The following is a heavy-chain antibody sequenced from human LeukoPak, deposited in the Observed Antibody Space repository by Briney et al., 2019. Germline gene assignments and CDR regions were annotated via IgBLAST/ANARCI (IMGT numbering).Heavy chain of an antibody. D-gene: IGHD4-17*01. V-gene: IGHV4-39*07. CDR3: ARGPTTVTRAFDY. CDR2: IYYSGTT. J-gene: IGHJ4*02. CDR1: GGSITSSTYY. Sequence: SETLSLTCTVSGGSITSSTYYWGWIRQPPGKGLEWIGSIYYSGTTYYNPSLKSRVTISVDTSKNQLSLKLTSVTAADTAVYYCARGPTTVTRAFDYWGQGTLVTVSS.